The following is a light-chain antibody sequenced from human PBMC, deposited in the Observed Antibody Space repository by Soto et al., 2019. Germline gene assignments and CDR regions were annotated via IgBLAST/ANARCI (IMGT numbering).Light chain of an antibody. V-gene: IGKV1-5*03. CDR2: KAS. CDR1: QSISSW. J-gene: IGKJ4*01. CDR3: QQYNSYSPLT. Sequence: EIVMSQSPAALSAPVGDRVTITCRASQSISSWLAWYQQKPGKAPKLLIYKASSLESGVPSRFSGSGSGTEFTLTISSLQPDDFATYYCQQYNSYSPLTSCG.